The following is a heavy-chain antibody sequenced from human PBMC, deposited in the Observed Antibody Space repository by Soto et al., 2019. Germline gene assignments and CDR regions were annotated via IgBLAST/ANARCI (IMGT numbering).Heavy chain of an antibody. D-gene: IGHD2-8*01. V-gene: IGHV4-59*01. CDR2: IYYSGST. CDR1: GGSISSYY. Sequence: SETLSLTCTVSGGSISSYYWSWIRQPPGKGLEWIGYIYYSGSTNYNPSLKSRVTISVDTSKNQFSLKLSSVTAADTAVYYCARSMLRQFDYWGQGTLVTVSS. CDR3: ARSMLRQFDY. J-gene: IGHJ4*02.